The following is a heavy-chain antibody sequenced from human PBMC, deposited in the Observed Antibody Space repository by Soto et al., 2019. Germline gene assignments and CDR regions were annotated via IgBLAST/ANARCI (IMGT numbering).Heavy chain of an antibody. V-gene: IGHV3-30*03. CDR1: GFTFSSYG. D-gene: IGHD4-17*01. J-gene: IGHJ4*02. CDR3: ATHTVTNPDY. Sequence: QVQLVESGGGVVQPGRSLSLSCAASGFTFSSYGMHWVRQAPGKGLEWVAVISYDGSNKYYADSVKGRFTISRDNSKNTLYLQMNSLSAEDTAGYYCATHTVTNPDYWGQGTLVTVSA. CDR2: ISYDGSNK.